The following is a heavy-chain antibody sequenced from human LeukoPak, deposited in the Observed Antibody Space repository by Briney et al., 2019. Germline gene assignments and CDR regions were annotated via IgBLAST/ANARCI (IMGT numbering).Heavy chain of an antibody. CDR3: ARGGYYRPFDY. V-gene: IGHV4-31*03. Sequence: PSETLSLTCTVSGGSIINGGYYWSWIRQRPGEGLEWIGYIYYSGNAYYNPSLRSRVTISVDTSRNQFSLKLNSVTVADTAVYYCARGGYYRPFDYWGQGTLVTVSS. CDR1: GGSIINGGYY. J-gene: IGHJ4*02. CDR2: IYYSGNA. D-gene: IGHD3-22*01.